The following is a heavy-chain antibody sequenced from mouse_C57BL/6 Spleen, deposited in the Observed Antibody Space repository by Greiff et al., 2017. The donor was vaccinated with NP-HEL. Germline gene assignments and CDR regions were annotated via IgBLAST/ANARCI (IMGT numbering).Heavy chain of an antibody. J-gene: IGHJ2*01. Sequence: EVHLVESGGGLVKPGGSLKLSCAASGFTFSSYAMSWVRQTPEKRLEWVATISDGGSYTYYPDNVKGRFTISRDNAKNNLYLQMSHLKSEDTAMYYCARAPYDYPYFDYWGQGTTLTVSS. D-gene: IGHD2-4*01. CDR3: ARAPYDYPYFDY. CDR2: ISDGGSYT. V-gene: IGHV5-4*01. CDR1: GFTFSSYA.